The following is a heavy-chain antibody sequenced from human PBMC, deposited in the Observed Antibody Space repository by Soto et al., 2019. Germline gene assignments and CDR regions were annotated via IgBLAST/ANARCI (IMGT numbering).Heavy chain of an antibody. CDR1: GYTFTGYY. Sequence: QVQLVQSGAEVKKPGASVKVSCKASGYTFTGYYMHWVRQAPGQGLEWMGWINPNSGGTNYAQKVQGWVTMTRDTSISTAYMELSRLRSDDTAVYYCARGTETVWSGYLSYYYYYMDVWGKGTTVTVSS. V-gene: IGHV1-2*04. CDR2: INPNSGGT. J-gene: IGHJ6*03. CDR3: ARGTETVWSGYLSYYYYYMDV. D-gene: IGHD3-3*01.